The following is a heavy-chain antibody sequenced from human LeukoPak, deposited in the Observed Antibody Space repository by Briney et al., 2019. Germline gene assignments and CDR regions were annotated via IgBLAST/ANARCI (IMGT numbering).Heavy chain of an antibody. CDR2: INHSGST. Sequence: SETLSLTCAVYGGSFSGYYWSWIRQPPGKGLEWIGEINHSGSTNYNPSLKSRVTISVDTSKNQFSLKLSSVTAADTAVYYCARVYGDYVGYWFDPWGQGTLVTVSS. CDR3: ARVYGDYVGYWFDP. CDR1: GGSFSGYY. V-gene: IGHV4-34*01. D-gene: IGHD4-17*01. J-gene: IGHJ5*02.